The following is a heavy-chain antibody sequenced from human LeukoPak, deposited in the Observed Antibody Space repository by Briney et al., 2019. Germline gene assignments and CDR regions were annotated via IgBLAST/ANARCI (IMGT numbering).Heavy chain of an antibody. V-gene: IGHV1-46*01. Sequence: ASVKVSCKASGYTFTTYSMHWVRQTPGQGLEWMAIINLSGGSTDYTQKFQGRVTMTRDTSTSTVYMELSSLRSEDTAVYYCVRHNHMDVWGQGTTVTVSS. CDR1: GYTFTTYS. CDR3: VRHNHMDV. J-gene: IGHJ6*02. CDR2: INLSGGST.